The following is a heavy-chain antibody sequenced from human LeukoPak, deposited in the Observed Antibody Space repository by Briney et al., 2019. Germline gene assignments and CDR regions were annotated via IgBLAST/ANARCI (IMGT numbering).Heavy chain of an antibody. CDR1: GYTFTSYY. CDR2: INPSGGST. CDR3: ASARGYDISTGSLHAFDI. V-gene: IGHV1-46*01. Sequence: ASVKVSCKASGYTFTSYYMHWVRQAPGQGLEWMGIINPSGGSTSYAQKFQGRVTMTRDTSTSTVYMELSSLRSEDTAVYYCASARGYDISTGSLHAFDIWGQGTMVTVSS. J-gene: IGHJ3*02. D-gene: IGHD3-9*01.